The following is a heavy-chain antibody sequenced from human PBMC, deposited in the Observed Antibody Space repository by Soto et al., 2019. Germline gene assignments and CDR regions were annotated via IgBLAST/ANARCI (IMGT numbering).Heavy chain of an antibody. CDR2: IYYSGST. J-gene: IGHJ4*02. Sequence: SETLSLTCAVSGGSISSGGYSWSWIRQPPGKGLEWIGYIYYSGSTYYNPSLKSRVTISVDTSKNQFSLKLSSVTAADTAVYYCARGATTVTVDFDYWGQGTLVTVSS. CDR3: ARGATTVTVDFDY. CDR1: GGSISSGGYS. D-gene: IGHD4-4*01. V-gene: IGHV4-30-4*08.